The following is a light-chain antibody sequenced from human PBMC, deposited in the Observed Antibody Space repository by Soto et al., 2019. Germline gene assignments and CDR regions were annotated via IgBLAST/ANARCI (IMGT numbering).Light chain of an antibody. V-gene: IGLV1-44*01. Sequence: QSVLTQPPSASGTPGQRVTISCSGTSSNIGNNSVNWYQQLPGTAPRLLIYGDNQRPSGVPDRFSGSKSGTSASLAISGLQSKDESDYYCAAWDDSLYNWLFGGGTKVTVL. CDR3: AAWDDSLYNWL. CDR1: SSNIGNNS. J-gene: IGLJ3*02. CDR2: GDN.